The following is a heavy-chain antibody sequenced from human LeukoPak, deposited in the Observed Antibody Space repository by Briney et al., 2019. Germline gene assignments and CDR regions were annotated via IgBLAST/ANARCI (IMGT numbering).Heavy chain of an antibody. CDR3: VRRDSSGWFTV. J-gene: IGHJ4*02. Sequence: GASVKVSCKASGYTFTSYWIGWVRQMPGKGLEWMGIIYPGDSDTRYSPSFQGQVTISADKSISIAYLQWSSLKASDTAMYYCVRRDSSGWFTVWGQGTLVTVSS. D-gene: IGHD6-19*01. CDR2: IYPGDSDT. V-gene: IGHV5-51*01. CDR1: GYTFTSYW.